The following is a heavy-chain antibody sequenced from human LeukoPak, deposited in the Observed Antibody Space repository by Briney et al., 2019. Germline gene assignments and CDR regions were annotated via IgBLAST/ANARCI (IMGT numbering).Heavy chain of an antibody. CDR1: GFTFSSYS. D-gene: IGHD6-19*01. Sequence: PGGSLRLSCAASGFTFSSYSMNWVRQAPGKGLEWVSYISSSSSTMYYADSVKGRFTISRDNAKNSLYLQMNSLRDEDTAVYYCARSLYSSGRKYYFDYWGQGTLVTVSS. CDR3: ARSLYSSGRKYYFDY. CDR2: ISSSSSTM. V-gene: IGHV3-48*02. J-gene: IGHJ4*02.